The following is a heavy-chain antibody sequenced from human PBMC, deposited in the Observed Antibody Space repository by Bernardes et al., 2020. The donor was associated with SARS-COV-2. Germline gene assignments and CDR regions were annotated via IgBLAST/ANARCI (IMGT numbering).Heavy chain of an antibody. CDR2: IYPSGSS. CDR1: GGSISSCDYY. V-gene: IGHV4-30-4*01. D-gene: IGHD3-16*01. J-gene: IGHJ4*02. Sequence: SETLSLTCTVSGGSISSCDYYWSWLRQPPGKGLEWSGYIYPSGSSYYNPSLKSRLTMAVDRSKNQFSLKLTSVTAADTAVYYCAREIREVMAQFDYWGQGALVTVSS. CDR3: AREIREVMAQFDY.